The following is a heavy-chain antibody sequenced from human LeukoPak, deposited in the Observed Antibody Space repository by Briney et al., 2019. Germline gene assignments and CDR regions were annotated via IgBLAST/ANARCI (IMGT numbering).Heavy chain of an antibody. J-gene: IGHJ4*02. Sequence: GGSLRLSCAASGFTVSSIDMSWVRQAPGKGLEWVSVIYSGGTTYYADSVKGRFTISRDNSKNTLYLQMNSLRAEDTAVYYCAKVRDYYYDSSVGDYWGQGTLVTVSS. CDR3: AKVRDYYYDSSVGDY. CDR1: GFTVSSID. D-gene: IGHD3-22*01. V-gene: IGHV3-53*01. CDR2: IYSGGTT.